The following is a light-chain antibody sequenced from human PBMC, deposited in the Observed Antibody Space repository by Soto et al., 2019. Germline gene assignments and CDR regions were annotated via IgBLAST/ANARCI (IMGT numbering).Light chain of an antibody. CDR1: QSVSSY. J-gene: IGKJ1*01. CDR3: QQRSDWPWT. Sequence: EIVLTQSPATLSLSPGERATLSCRASQSVSSYLAWYQQKPGQAPRLLMYEASNRATGIPARFSGGGSGTDFTLTISSLETEDFAVYYCQQRSDWPWTLGQGTKVEIK. V-gene: IGKV3-11*01. CDR2: EAS.